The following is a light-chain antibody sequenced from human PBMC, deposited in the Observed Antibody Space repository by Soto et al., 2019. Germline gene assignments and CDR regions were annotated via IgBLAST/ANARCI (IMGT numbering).Light chain of an antibody. CDR2: SNN. V-gene: IGLV1-44*01. CDR1: SSNIGSNT. Sequence: QSVLTQPPSASGTPGQRVTISCFGTSSNIGSNTVNWYQQLPGTAPKLLIYSNNQRPSGVPDRFSGSKSGTSASLAIGGLQSEDDADYYCAAWDDSLNGYVFGTGTKVTVL. J-gene: IGLJ1*01. CDR3: AAWDDSLNGYV.